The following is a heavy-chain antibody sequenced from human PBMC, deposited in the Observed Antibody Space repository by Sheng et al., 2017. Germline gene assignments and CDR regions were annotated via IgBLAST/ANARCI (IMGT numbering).Heavy chain of an antibody. D-gene: IGHD3-10*01. V-gene: IGHV3-30*18. CDR3: AKDRGVVSWDTDSLPDS. Sequence: QVQLVESGGGRGPALGGPLRLSCATSGFTFGNYGMHWVRLTPGKGLEWVAVISHDGSNKYYPDSVKGRFTLSRDNSKNTLYLQMNSLRADDTAVYYCAKDRGVVSWDTDSLPDSWGQGTLVTVSS. CDR1: GFTFGNYG. CDR2: ISHDGSNK. J-gene: IGHJ4*02.